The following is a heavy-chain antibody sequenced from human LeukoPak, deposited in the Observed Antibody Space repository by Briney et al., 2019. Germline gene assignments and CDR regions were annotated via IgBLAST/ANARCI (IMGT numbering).Heavy chain of an antibody. CDR2: INHSGST. Sequence: PSETLSLTCAVYGGSFSGYYWSWIRQPPGKGLEWIGEINHSGSTNYNPSLKSRVTISVDTSKNQFSLKLSSVTAADTAVYYCASRATAMVRGVISYYYYYMDVWGKGTTVTISS. CDR3: ASRATAMVRGVISYYYYYMDV. D-gene: IGHD3-10*01. CDR1: GGSFSGYY. V-gene: IGHV4-34*01. J-gene: IGHJ6*03.